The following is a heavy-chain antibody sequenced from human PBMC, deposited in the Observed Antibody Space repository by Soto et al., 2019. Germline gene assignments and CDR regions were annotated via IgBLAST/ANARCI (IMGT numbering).Heavy chain of an antibody. Sequence: QVQLMQSGAEVKKPGASVKVSCKASGDTFTDYYIHWVRQAPGQGLEWMGTVNPSGGHTTYAQDFLGRVTMTRDTSTSTRYMELSSLTSDDTAIYYCARGGHVVVVTAALDYWGQGTLVTVSS. CDR2: VNPSGGHT. CDR3: ARGGHVVVVTAALDY. J-gene: IGHJ4*02. V-gene: IGHV1-46*01. D-gene: IGHD2-21*02. CDR1: GDTFTDYY.